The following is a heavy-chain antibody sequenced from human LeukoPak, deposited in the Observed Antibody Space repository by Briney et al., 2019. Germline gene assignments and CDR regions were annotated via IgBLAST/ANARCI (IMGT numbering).Heavy chain of an antibody. CDR2: INEDGSGR. D-gene: IGHD3-16*02. V-gene: IGHV3-7*03. Sequence: PGGSLRLSCAASGFPFSTYWMTWVRQAPGKGLEWVANINEDGSGRSYMDSVKGRFTISRDNAKNSLYLQMNSLRVEDTALYYCARGIADYWGQGTLVTVSS. CDR3: ARGIADY. CDR1: GFPFSTYW. J-gene: IGHJ4*02.